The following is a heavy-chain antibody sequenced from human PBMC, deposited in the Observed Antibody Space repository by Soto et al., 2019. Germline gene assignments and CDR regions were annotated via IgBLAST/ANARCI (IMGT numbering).Heavy chain of an antibody. CDR2: ISAYNGNT. CDR1: GYTFTSYA. J-gene: IGHJ5*02. CDR3: ARGDLFLEWGTANCFDP. V-gene: IGHV1-18*01. D-gene: IGHD3-3*01. Sequence: VKASCKASGYTFTSYAMHWVRQAPGQRLEWMGWISAYNGNTNYAQKLQGRVTMTTDTSTSTAYMELRSLRSDDTAVDYWARGDLFLEWGTANCFDPWGQGPPVTVFS.